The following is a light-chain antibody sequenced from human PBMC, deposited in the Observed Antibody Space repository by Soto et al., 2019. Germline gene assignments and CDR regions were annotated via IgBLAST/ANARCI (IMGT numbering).Light chain of an antibody. CDR3: QQRNIWPPVT. J-gene: IGKJ5*01. Sequence: LTQSPVTLSLSPGERATLSCRASQNVRGYLAWYQQKPGQAPMLLIYDASNRATGIPARFSGSGSGTDFTLTISSLEPEDSAIYYCQQRNIWPPVTFGQGTRLEIK. V-gene: IGKV3-11*01. CDR1: QNVRGY. CDR2: DAS.